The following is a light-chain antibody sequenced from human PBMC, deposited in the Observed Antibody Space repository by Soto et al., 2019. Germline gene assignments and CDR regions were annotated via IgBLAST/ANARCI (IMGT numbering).Light chain of an antibody. CDR1: QSISSW. CDR2: KAS. V-gene: IGKV1-5*03. Sequence: DIQMTQSPSTLSASVGDRVTITCRASQSISSWLAWCQQKPGKAPKLLIYKASSLESGVPSRFSGSGSGTEFTLTISSLQPDDFATYYCQQYNSYSPLTFGGGTKVEI. CDR3: QQYNSYSPLT. J-gene: IGKJ4*01.